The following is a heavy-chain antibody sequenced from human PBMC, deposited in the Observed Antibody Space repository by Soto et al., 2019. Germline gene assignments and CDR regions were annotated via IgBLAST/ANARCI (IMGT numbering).Heavy chain of an antibody. Sequence: ASVKVSCKASGYTFTSYDINWVRQATGQGLEWMGWMNPNSGNTGYAQKFQGRVTMTRNTSISTAYMELSSLRSEDTAVYYCAKGPTSENWGMFYYYGMDVWGQGTTVTVSS. J-gene: IGHJ6*02. CDR3: AKGPTSENWGMFYYYGMDV. CDR2: MNPNSGNT. V-gene: IGHV1-8*01. CDR1: GYTFTSYD. D-gene: IGHD7-27*01.